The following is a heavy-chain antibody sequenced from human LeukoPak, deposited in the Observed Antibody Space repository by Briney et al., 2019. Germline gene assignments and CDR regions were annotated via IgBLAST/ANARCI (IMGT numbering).Heavy chain of an antibody. Sequence: PGGSLRLSCAASGFTFSTYSMNWVREAPGKGLEWGSSISSSSRYIYYADSVKGRFTISRDNAKNSLYLQMNSLRAEDTAVYYCARESGDYCGGDCSPEGFDIWGQGTMVTVSS. V-gene: IGHV3-21*01. J-gene: IGHJ3*02. D-gene: IGHD2-21*02. CDR1: GFTFSTYS. CDR3: ARESGDYCGGDCSPEGFDI. CDR2: ISSSSRYI.